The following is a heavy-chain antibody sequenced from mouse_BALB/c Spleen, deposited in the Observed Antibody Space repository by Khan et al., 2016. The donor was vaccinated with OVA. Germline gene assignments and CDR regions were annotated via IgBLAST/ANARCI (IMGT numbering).Heavy chain of an antibody. D-gene: IGHD2-10*02. J-gene: IGHJ4*01. CDR1: GYTFTSYC. CDR2: IDPSDSET. V-gene: IGHV1-69*02. Sequence: QVHVKQSGAELVKPGVPVKLSCKASGYTFTSYCMNWVKQSPGRGLEWIGRIDPSDSETHYNQKFKDKATLTVDKSSSTAYIQLSSLTSEDSAVYYWAKDQYGNYVYAMDYWGQGTSVTVSS. CDR3: AKDQYGNYVYAMDY.